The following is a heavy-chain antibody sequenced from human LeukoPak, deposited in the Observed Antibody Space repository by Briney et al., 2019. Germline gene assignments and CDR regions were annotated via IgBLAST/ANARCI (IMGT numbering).Heavy chain of an antibody. Sequence: GGSLRLSCAASGFTFSSYSMNWVRQAPGKGLERVSSISSSSSYIYYADSVKGRFTISRDNAKNSLYLQMNSLRAEDTAVYYCRGDSSGYYSDYGMDVWGQGTTVTVSS. CDR2: ISSSSSYI. J-gene: IGHJ6*02. CDR3: RGDSSGYYSDYGMDV. CDR1: GFTFSSYS. D-gene: IGHD3-22*01. V-gene: IGHV3-21*01.